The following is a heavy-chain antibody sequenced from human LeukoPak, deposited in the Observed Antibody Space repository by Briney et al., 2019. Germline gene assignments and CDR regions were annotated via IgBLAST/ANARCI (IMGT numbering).Heavy chain of an antibody. CDR2: INHSGIT. V-gene: IGHV4-34*01. J-gene: IGHJ4*02. Sequence: PSETLSLTCAVYGGSFSDYYWSWIRQPPGKGLEYIGEINHSGITYYNPSLKSRVTISVDTSKNQFSLKLSSVTAADTAVYYCAREDGYHHDYWGQGTLVTVSS. CDR1: GGSFSDYY. CDR3: AREDGYHHDY. D-gene: IGHD5-24*01.